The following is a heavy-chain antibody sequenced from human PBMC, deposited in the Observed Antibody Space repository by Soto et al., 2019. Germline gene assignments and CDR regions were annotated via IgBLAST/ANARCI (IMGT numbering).Heavy chain of an antibody. CDR3: ARDDEAWAALYY. CDR2: ISYDGSNK. CDR1: GFTFSSYG. Sequence: PGGSLRLSCAASGFTFSSYGMHWVRQAPGKGLEWVAVISYDGSNKYYADSVKGRFTISRDNSKNTLYLQMNGLRAEDTAVYYCARDDEAWAALYYWGRGTLVTVSS. J-gene: IGHJ4*02. V-gene: IGHV3-30*03. D-gene: IGHD2-21*01.